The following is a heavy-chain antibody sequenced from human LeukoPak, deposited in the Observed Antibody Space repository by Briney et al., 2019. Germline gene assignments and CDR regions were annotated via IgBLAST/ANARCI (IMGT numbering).Heavy chain of an antibody. D-gene: IGHD3-10*01. CDR2: ISSSSSTI. Sequence: GGSLRLSCAASGFTFSSYSMNWVRQAPGKGLEWVSYISSSSSTIYYADSVKGRFTISRDNAKNSLYLQMNSLRAEDTAVYYCAREIWFGELEGDYWGQGTLVTVSS. CDR3: AREIWFGELEGDY. J-gene: IGHJ4*02. V-gene: IGHV3-48*01. CDR1: GFTFSSYS.